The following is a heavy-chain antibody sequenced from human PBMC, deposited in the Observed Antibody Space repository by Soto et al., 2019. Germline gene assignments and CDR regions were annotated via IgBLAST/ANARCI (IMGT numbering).Heavy chain of an antibody. J-gene: IGHJ4*02. CDR2: IFSSGST. D-gene: IGHD5-12*01. CDR1: GGSINTFY. Sequence: SENLSLTCTVSGGSINTFYWSWVRQPAGKGLEWIGRIFSSGSTSFNPSLESRVAMSVDTSKNHFSLNLSSVTAADMAVYYCAREGSYSAYNFAHGIQLWSFDFWGQGALVTVSS. V-gene: IGHV4-4*07. CDR3: AREGSYSAYNFAHGIQLWSFDF.